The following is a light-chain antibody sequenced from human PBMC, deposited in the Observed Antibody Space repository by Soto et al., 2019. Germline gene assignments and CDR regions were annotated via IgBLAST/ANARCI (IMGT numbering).Light chain of an antibody. V-gene: IGKV1-39*01. J-gene: IGKJ3*01. Sequence: DIPMTQSPSSLSESVGERVTITCRASQSISTYLNWFQQKPGKAPKLLIYSASNLPTGVPSRFSGSGSGTDFTLTISSLQRDDFATYYCQESLTSLGTFGPGTKVDIK. CDR2: SAS. CDR1: QSISTY. CDR3: QESLTSLGT.